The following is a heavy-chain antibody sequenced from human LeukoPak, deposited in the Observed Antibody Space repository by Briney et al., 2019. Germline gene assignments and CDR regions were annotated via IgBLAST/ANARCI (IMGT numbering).Heavy chain of an antibody. V-gene: IGHV1-2*06. CDR1: GYTFTGYY. J-gene: IGHJ4*02. CDR2: INPNSGGT. Sequence: ASVKVSCKXSGYTFTGYYMHWVRQAPRQGLEWMGRINPNSGGTNYAQKFQGRVTMTRDTSISTAYMELSRLRSDDTAVYYCARARPYSSSWYVNYWGQGTLVTVSS. CDR3: ARARPYSSSWYVNY. D-gene: IGHD6-13*01.